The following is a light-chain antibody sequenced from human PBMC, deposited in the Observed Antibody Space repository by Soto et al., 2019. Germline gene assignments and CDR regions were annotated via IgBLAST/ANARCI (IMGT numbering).Light chain of an antibody. J-gene: IGKJ1*01. Sequence: AIRMTQSPSSLSASTGDRVTITCRASQGISSYLAWYQQKPGKAPKLLIYAASTLQSGVPSRFSGSGSGTAFILTISCLQSEDFATYYCQQYNSYRTFGQGTKV. V-gene: IGKV1-8*01. CDR2: AAS. CDR3: QQYNSYRT. CDR1: QGISSY.